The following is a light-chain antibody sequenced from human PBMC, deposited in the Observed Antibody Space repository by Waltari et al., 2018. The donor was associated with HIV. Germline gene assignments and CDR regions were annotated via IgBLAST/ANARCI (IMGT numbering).Light chain of an antibody. V-gene: IGLV3-1*01. CDR3: QAWDRSTYV. Sequence: SYELTQPPSVSVSPGQTATISCSGDQMGEQYVCWYQQRPGQSPVLVIFQDSKRPSGIPERCSGSNSGNSATLTISGTQAMDEADYFCQAWDRSTYVFGPGTKVTVL. J-gene: IGLJ1*01. CDR2: QDS. CDR1: QMGEQY.